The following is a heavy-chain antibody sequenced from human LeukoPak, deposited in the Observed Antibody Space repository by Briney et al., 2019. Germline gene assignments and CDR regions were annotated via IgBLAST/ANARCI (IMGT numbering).Heavy chain of an antibody. D-gene: IGHD4-11*01. J-gene: IGHJ4*02. V-gene: IGHV3-7*01. CDR3: ARDLGPLKYSNSSPFDY. CDR2: IKQDGSEK. Sequence: GGSLRLSCAASGFTFSSYWMSWVRQAPGKGLEWVANIKQDGSEKYYVDSVKGRFTISRDNAKNPLYLQMNSLRAEDTAVYYCARDLGPLKYSNSSPFDYWGQGTLVTVSS. CDR1: GFTFSSYW.